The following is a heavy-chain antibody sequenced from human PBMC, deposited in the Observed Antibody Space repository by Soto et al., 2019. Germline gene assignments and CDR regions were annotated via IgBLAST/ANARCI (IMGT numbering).Heavy chain of an antibody. CDR2: ISGSGGST. CDR3: AKDHPKLKGYYYYGMDV. CDR1: GFTFSSYA. Sequence: GGSLRLSCAASGFTFSSYAMSWVRQAPGKGLEWVSVISGSGGSTYYADSVKGRFTISRDNSKNTLYLQMNSLRAEDTAVYYCAKDHPKLKGYYYYGMDVWGQGTTVTVSS. J-gene: IGHJ6*02. V-gene: IGHV3-23*01. D-gene: IGHD6-6*01.